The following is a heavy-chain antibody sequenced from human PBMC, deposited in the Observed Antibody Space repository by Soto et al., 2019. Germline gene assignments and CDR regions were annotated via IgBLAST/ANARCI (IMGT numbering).Heavy chain of an antibody. V-gene: IGHV4-59*01. CDR3: ARDEGDGMDV. D-gene: IGHD3-16*01. Sequence: SETLSLTCTVSGGSISSYYWSWIRQPPGKGLEWIGYIYYSGSTNYNPSLKSRVTISVDTSKNQFSLKLSSVTAAGTAVYYCARDEGDGMDVWGQGTTVTVSS. CDR1: GGSISSYY. J-gene: IGHJ6*02. CDR2: IYYSGST.